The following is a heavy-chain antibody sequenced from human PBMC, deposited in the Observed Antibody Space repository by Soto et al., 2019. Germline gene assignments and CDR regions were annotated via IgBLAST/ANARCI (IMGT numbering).Heavy chain of an antibody. CDR2: IYTSGST. J-gene: IGHJ5*02. D-gene: IGHD3-22*01. CDR3: ARESYYDSSGYLALFDP. CDR1: GGSISSYY. Sequence: ETLSLTCTVSGGSISSYYWSWIRQPAGKGLEWIGRIYTSGSTNYNPSLKSRVTMSVDTSKNQFSLKLSSVTAADTAVYYCARESYYDSSGYLALFDPWGQGTLVTVS. V-gene: IGHV4-4*07.